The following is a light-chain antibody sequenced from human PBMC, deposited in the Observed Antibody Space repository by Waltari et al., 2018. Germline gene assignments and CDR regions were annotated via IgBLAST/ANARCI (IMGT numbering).Light chain of an antibody. CDR1: QSVGNTY. CDR2: GSS. V-gene: IGKV3-20*01. J-gene: IGKJ1*01. Sequence: EIVLTQSPGTLSLSPGERATLSCRASQSVGNTYLAWYQQKPGQAPRLLIYGSSSRATGIPDRFSGSGSGTDFTLSISRLEPEDFAVYYCHHYGTSSRTFGQGTKVEIK. CDR3: HHYGTSSRT.